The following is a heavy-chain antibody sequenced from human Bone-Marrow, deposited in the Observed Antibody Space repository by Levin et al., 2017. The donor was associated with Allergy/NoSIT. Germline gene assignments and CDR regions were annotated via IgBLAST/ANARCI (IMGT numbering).Heavy chain of an antibody. V-gene: IGHV7-4-1*02. CDR2: INTNTGNP. J-gene: IGHJ6*03. CDR3: ARLGGTAAGFGYYYYYYMDV. Sequence: ASVKVSCKASGYTFTSYAMNWVRQAPGQGLEWMGWINTNTGNPTYAQGFTGRFVFSLDTSVSTAYLQISSLKAEDTAVYYCARLGGTAAGFGYYYYYYMDVWGKGTTVTVSS. CDR1: GYTFTSYA. D-gene: IGHD6-13*01.